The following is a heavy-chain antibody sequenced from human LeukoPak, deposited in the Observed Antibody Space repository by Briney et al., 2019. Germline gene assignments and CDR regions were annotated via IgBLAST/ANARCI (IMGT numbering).Heavy chain of an antibody. CDR1: GLTLSSYG. CDR2: ITHDGSNK. Sequence: PGGSLRLSCAASGLTLSSYGMHWVRQAPGKGLEWVAGITHDGSNKYYADSVKGRFTISRDNARNTLYLQMDSLSVEDTAVYYCAKVRGYYGSGQQITLDYWGQGTLVTVSS. V-gene: IGHV3-30*18. CDR3: AKVRGYYGSGQQITLDY. J-gene: IGHJ4*02. D-gene: IGHD3-10*01.